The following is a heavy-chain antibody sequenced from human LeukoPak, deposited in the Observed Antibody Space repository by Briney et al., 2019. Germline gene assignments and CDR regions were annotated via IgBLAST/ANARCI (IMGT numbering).Heavy chain of an antibody. V-gene: IGHV4-59*01. Sequence: SETLSLTCTVSGGSISGYYWSWIRQPPGKGLEWIGYIYYSGSTSYNPSLKSRVTISVDTSKNQFSLRLSSVTAADTAVYYCARSYSSSWWWFDPWGQGTLVTVSS. CDR3: ARSYSSSWWWFDP. J-gene: IGHJ5*02. CDR1: GGSISGYY. D-gene: IGHD6-13*01. CDR2: IYYSGST.